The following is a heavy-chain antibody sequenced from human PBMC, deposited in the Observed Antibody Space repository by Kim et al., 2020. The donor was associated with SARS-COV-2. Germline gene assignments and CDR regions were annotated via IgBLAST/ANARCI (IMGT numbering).Heavy chain of an antibody. J-gene: IGHJ3*02. V-gene: IGHV4-59*13. CDR1: GGSISSYY. CDR2: IYYSGST. Sequence: SETLSLTCTVSGGSISSYYWSWIRQPPGKGLEWIGYIYYSGSTNYNPSLKSRVTISVDTSKNQFSLKLSSVTAADTAVYYCARAGRKWLRSLGRSQNQNSAFDIWGQGTMVTVSS. CDR3: ARAGRKWLRSLGRSQNQNSAFDI. D-gene: IGHD5-12*01.